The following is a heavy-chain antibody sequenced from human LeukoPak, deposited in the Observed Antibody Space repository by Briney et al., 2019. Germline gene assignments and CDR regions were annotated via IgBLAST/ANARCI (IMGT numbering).Heavy chain of an antibody. Sequence: EASVKVSCKASGYTFTSYGISWVRQAPGQGLEWMGWIGAYNGNTNYAQKLQGRVTMTTDTSTSTAYMELRSLRSDDTAVYYCARVFHDSSGYYPYYFDYWGQGTLVPVSS. D-gene: IGHD3-22*01. CDR1: GYTFTSYG. CDR3: ARVFHDSSGYYPYYFDY. J-gene: IGHJ4*02. CDR2: IGAYNGNT. V-gene: IGHV1-18*01.